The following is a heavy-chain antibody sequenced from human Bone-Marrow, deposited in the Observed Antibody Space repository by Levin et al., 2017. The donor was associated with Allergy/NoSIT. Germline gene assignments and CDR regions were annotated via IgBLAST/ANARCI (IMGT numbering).Heavy chain of an antibody. D-gene: IGHD3-22*01. V-gene: IGHV4-59*01. CDR1: GASISSYY. J-gene: IGHJ2*01. CDR2: LYSSGST. Sequence: PSETLSLTCTVSGASISSYYWSWIRQSPGKGLEWIGYLYSSGSTNYNPSLKSRVTISMDTSKNQFSLRLSSVIAADTAVYHCARVVDGRGYFYWYFDLWGRGTLVTVSS. CDR3: ARVVDGRGYFYWYFDL.